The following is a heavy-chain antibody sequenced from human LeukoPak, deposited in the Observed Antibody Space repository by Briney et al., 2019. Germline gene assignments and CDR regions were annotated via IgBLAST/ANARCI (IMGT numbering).Heavy chain of an antibody. D-gene: IGHD2-2*02. V-gene: IGHV1-46*01. CDR3: ARDGGQYQLLYNGLNYFDY. CDR1: GYTFTSYY. CDR2: INPSGGST. J-gene: IGHJ4*02. Sequence: ASVKVSCKASGYTFTSYYMHWVRQAPGQGLEWMGIINPSGGSTSYAQKFQGRVTMTRDTSTSTVYMELSSLRSEDTAVYYCARDGGQYQLLYNGLNYFDYWGQGTLVTVSS.